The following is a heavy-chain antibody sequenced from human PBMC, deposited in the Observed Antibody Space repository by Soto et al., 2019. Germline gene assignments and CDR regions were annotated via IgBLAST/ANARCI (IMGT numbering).Heavy chain of an antibody. Sequence: QVQLVQSGAEGKKPGSSVKVSCKASGGTFSSYAISWVRQAPGQGLEWMGGIIPIFGTANYAQKFQGRVTITADESTSTAYMELSSLRSEDTAVYYCARAPAPYDYVWGSYRYHFDYWGQGTLVTVSS. CDR2: IIPIFGTA. D-gene: IGHD3-16*02. V-gene: IGHV1-69*01. J-gene: IGHJ4*02. CDR3: ARAPAPYDYVWGSYRYHFDY. CDR1: GGTFSSYA.